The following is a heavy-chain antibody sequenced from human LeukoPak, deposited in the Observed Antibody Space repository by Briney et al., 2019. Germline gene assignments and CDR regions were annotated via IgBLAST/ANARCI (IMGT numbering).Heavy chain of an antibody. CDR3: AKDIRRSPDYAFDY. V-gene: IGHV3-30-3*01. CDR1: GFTFSSYA. Sequence: GGSLKLSCAASGFTFSSYAMHWVRQAPGKGLEWVAVISYDGSNKYYADSVKGRFTISRDNSKNTLYLQMNSLRAEDTAVYYCAKDIRRSPDYAFDYWGQGTLVTVSS. J-gene: IGHJ4*02. CDR2: ISYDGSNK. D-gene: IGHD4-17*01.